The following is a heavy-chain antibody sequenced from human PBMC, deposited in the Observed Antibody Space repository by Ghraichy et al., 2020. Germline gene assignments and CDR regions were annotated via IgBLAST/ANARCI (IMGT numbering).Heavy chain of an antibody. D-gene: IGHD3-10*01. CDR1: GFTFSSYS. CDR3: ARSRWFEALDAFDI. CDR2: ISSSSSYI. J-gene: IGHJ3*02. Sequence: GESLNISCAASGFTFSSYSMNWVRQAPGKGLEWVSSISSSSSYIYYADSVKGRFTISRDNAKNSLYLQMNSLRAEDTAVYYCARSRWFEALDAFDIWGQGTMVTVSS. V-gene: IGHV3-21*01.